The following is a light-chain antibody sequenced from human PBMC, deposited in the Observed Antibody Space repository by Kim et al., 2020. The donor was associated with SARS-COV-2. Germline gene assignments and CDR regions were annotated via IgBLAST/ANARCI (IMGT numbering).Light chain of an antibody. Sequence: EIVLTQSPATLSLSPGERATLSCRASQSVSTYIAWYQQKPGQAPRLLIYDAFNRATGIPARFSGSGSGTDFTLTISSLEPEDFAVYYCQRRSDWPLTFGGGTKVDIK. CDR3: QRRSDWPLT. CDR2: DAF. V-gene: IGKV3-11*01. CDR1: QSVSTY. J-gene: IGKJ4*01.